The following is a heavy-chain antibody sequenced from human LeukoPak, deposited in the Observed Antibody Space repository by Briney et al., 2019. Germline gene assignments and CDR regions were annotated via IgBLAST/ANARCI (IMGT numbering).Heavy chain of an antibody. CDR2: INHSGST. J-gene: IGHJ6*03. CDR3: ARVTPSEVYYYYYYYMDV. Sequence: SETLSLTCAVYGGSFSGYYWSWIRQPPGKGLEWIGEINHSGSTNYNPSLKSRVTISVDTSKNQFSLKLSSVTAVDTAVYYCARVTPSEVYYYYYYYMDVWGKGTTVTVSS. CDR1: GGSFSGYY. D-gene: IGHD4-23*01. V-gene: IGHV4-34*01.